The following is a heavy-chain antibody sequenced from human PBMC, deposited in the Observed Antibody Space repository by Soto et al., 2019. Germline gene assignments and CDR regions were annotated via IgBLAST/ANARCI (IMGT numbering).Heavy chain of an antibody. CDR1: GYTFTSFG. Sequence: QVQLVQSGGEVKKPGASVKVSCKASGYTFTSFGITWVRQAPGHGLEWMGWISAYNGDTKYAQKVQGRVTMTTETATNTAHMVLRSLRPGDTAVYYCARGGDSYGDDYWGQGTLVTVSS. V-gene: IGHV1-18*01. CDR2: ISAYNGDT. J-gene: IGHJ4*02. CDR3: ARGGDSYGDDY. D-gene: IGHD5-18*01.